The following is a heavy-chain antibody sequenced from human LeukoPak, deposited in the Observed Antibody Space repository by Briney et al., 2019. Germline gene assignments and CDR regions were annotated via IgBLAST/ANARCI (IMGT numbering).Heavy chain of an antibody. CDR2: IYPGDSDS. V-gene: IGHV5-51*01. CDR1: EYSFTMYW. Sequence: GESLKISCKGSEYSFTMYWIAWVRQMPGKGLEWMGIIYPGDSDSKYSPSFQGQVTISGDKSLSTAYLQWSSLKASDTAVYYCARRSGGTSDYWGQGIQVTVSS. D-gene: IGHD3-3*01. CDR3: ARRSGGTSDY. J-gene: IGHJ4*02.